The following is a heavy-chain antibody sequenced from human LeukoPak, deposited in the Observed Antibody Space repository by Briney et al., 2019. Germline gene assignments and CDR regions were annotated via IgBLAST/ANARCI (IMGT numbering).Heavy chain of an antibody. V-gene: IGHV3-21*01. CDR3: ARSSGWYHRGPDYYYYYMDV. Sequence: GGSLRFSCAASGFIFNSHSMNWVRQAPGKGLEWVSSISITSSYIYYADSVKSRFTISGDNAKNSLYLQMNSLRAEDTAVYYCARSSGWYHRGPDYYYYYMDVWGKGTTVTISS. D-gene: IGHD6-19*01. CDR2: ISITSSYI. J-gene: IGHJ6*03. CDR1: GFIFNSHS.